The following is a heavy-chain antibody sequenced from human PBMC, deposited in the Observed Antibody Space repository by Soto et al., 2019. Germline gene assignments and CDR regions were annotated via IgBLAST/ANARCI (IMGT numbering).Heavy chain of an antibody. V-gene: IGHV3-30*18. D-gene: IGHD6-13*01. CDR3: AKDPAPRYSSSWCYNWFDP. Sequence: QVQLVESGGGVVQPGRSLRLSCAASGFTFSSYGMHWVRQAPGKGLEWVSVIAYDGSNEYYGDSVKGRFTISRDNSKNTLYLQMNSLRAEDTAVYYCAKDPAPRYSSSWCYNWFDPWGQGTLVTVSS. J-gene: IGHJ5*02. CDR1: GFTFSSYG. CDR2: IAYDGSNE.